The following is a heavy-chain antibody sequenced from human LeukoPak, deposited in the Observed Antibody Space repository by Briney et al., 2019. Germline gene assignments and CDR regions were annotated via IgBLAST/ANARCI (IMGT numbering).Heavy chain of an antibody. CDR3: ARAVHYYGYGAYYGIDY. V-gene: IGHV4-59*01. CDR2: IYYSGTT. CDR1: RGSMSSYYY. Sequence: KPSETLSLTCTVSRGSMSSYYYWNWIRQPPGKGLECIGYIYYSGTTNYNPPLKSRVTISVDTSKNQFSLNLSSVTAADTAVYYCARAVHYYGYGAYYGIDYWGQGTLVTVSS. J-gene: IGHJ4*02. D-gene: IGHD3-10*01.